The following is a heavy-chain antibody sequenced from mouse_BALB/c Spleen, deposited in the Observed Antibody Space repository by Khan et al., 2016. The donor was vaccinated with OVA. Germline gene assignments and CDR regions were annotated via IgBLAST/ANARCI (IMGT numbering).Heavy chain of an antibody. D-gene: IGHD1-3*01. Sequence: QIQLVQSGPELKKPGETVKISCKASGYTFTNYGMNWVKQAPGKGLKWMGWINTYTGEPTYTDDFKGRFAFSLETSASTAYLQINNLKHEDMATYYCASRTDNFNFDYWGRGTTLTVSS. CDR3: ASRTDNFNFDY. CDR1: GYTFTNYG. CDR2: INTYTGEP. V-gene: IGHV9-1*02. J-gene: IGHJ2*01.